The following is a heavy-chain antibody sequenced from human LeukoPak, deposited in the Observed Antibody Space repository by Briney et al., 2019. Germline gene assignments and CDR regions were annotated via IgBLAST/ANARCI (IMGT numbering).Heavy chain of an antibody. CDR3: TRGGGGSFPHY. D-gene: IGHD2-21*01. Sequence: GGSLRLSCATSGFTVSSNFLSWVRQPPGKGLEWVSDIYSGGSTYYADSVKGRFTISRDNSKNTLYLQMNSLRAEDTAVYYCTRGGGGSFPHYWGQGTLVTVSS. J-gene: IGHJ4*02. V-gene: IGHV3-53*01. CDR1: GFTVSSNF. CDR2: IYSGGST.